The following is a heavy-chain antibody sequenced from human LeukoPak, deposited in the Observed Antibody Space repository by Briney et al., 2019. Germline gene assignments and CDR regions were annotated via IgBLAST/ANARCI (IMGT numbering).Heavy chain of an antibody. CDR1: GGSISNYY. CDR2: IYYIGST. V-gene: IGHV4-59*08. CDR3: ARHGGAYSFDY. D-gene: IGHD4-11*01. Sequence: SETLSLTCTVSGGSISNYYWSWVRPPPGKGLEWIGCIYYIGSTNYNPSLKSRVTISPDTSKNQFSLELSSVTAADTAVYYCARHGGAYSFDYWGQGTLVTVSS. J-gene: IGHJ4*02.